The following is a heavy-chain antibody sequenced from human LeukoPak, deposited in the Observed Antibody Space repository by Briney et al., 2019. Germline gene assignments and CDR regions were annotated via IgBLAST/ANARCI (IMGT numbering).Heavy chain of an antibody. Sequence: SETLSLTRTVSGASISSVLSYWSWIRQPAEKGLEWIGRISTSGSGSSNYNPTLKSRLTISVNTSKNQFSLKLRSVTAADTDVYFCASSNWLRDANFDFWGQGNLVTVSS. CDR3: ASSNWLRDANFDF. D-gene: IGHD6-13*01. CDR1: GASISSVLSY. J-gene: IGHJ4*02. CDR2: ISTSGSGSS. V-gene: IGHV4-61*02.